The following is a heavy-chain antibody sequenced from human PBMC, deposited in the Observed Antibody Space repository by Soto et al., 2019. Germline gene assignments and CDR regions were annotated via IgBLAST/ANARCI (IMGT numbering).Heavy chain of an antibody. CDR2: ISAYNGNT. Sequence: ASVKVSCKASGYTFTSYGISWVRQAPGQGLEWMGWISAYNGNTNNAQKLQGRVTMTTDTSTSTAYMELRSLRSDDSAVYYCARDLVGYFFWFDPWGQGTLVTVSS. D-gene: IGHD5-12*01. CDR1: GYTFTSYG. CDR3: ARDLVGYFFWFDP. V-gene: IGHV1-18*01. J-gene: IGHJ5*02.